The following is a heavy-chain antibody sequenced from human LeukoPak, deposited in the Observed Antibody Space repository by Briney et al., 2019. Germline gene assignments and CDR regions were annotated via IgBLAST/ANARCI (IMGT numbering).Heavy chain of an antibody. V-gene: IGHV4-39*07. J-gene: IGHJ6*03. CDR1: GGSISSSSYY. CDR2: IYYSGST. D-gene: IGHD2-21*02. Sequence: SETLSLTCTVSGGSISSSSYYWGWIRQTPGKGLEWIGSIYYSGSTFYSPSLKSQVTISVDTSKNQFSLKLSSVAAADTALYYCARVAFGGDCYLGECYYYYYMDVWGKGTTVTVSS. CDR3: ARVAFGGDCYLGECYYYYYMDV.